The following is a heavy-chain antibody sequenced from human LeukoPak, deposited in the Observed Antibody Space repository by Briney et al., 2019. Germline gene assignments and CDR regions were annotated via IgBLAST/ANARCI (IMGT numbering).Heavy chain of an antibody. CDR2: IYHGGST. D-gene: IGHD6-19*01. CDR1: GYSISSGHY. Sequence: SETLSLTCTVSGYSISSGHYWGWIRQPPGKGLEWIGSIYHGGSTYYNPSLKSRVTISVDTSKNQFSLKLSSVTAADTAVYYWARDHHHNSGGYAPRNDVFDIWGRGKRVTVSS. CDR3: ARDHHHNSGGYAPRNDVFDI. V-gene: IGHV4-38-2*02. J-gene: IGHJ3*02.